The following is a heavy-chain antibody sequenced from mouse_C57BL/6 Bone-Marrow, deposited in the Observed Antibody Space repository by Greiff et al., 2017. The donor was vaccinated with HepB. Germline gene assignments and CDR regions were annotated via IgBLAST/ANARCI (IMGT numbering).Heavy chain of an antibody. CDR2: INPNNGGT. CDR1: GYTFTDYY. J-gene: IGHJ4*01. V-gene: IGHV1-26*01. Sequence: EVQLQQSGPELVKPGASVKISCKASGYTFTDYYMNWVKQSHGKSLEWIGDINPNNGGTSYNQKFKGKATLTVDKSSSTAYLELRSLTSEDSAVYYCARWFYSNSYYYAMDYWGQGTSVTVSS. D-gene: IGHD2-5*01. CDR3: ARWFYSNSYYYAMDY.